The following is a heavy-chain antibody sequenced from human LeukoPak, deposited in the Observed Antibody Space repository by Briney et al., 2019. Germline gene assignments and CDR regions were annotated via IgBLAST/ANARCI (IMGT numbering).Heavy chain of an antibody. D-gene: IGHD2-21*02. Sequence: GGSLRLSCAASGFSFSSTWMHWVRQPPGKGLVWVARITSDGTSTTYAESVKGRFTISRDNAKNSLYLQMNSLRVEDTAVYYCAGDNIANGDLDYLDYWGQGTLVTVSS. CDR3: AGDNIANGDLDYLDY. CDR1: GFSFSSTW. V-gene: IGHV3-74*03. J-gene: IGHJ4*02. CDR2: ITSDGTST.